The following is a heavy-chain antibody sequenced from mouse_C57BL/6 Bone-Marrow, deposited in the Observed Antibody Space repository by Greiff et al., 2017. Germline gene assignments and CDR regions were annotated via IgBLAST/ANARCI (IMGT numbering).Heavy chain of an antibody. Sequence: EVKVVESGGGLVKPGGSLKLSCAASGFTFSDYGMHWVRQAPEKGLEWVAYISSGSSTIYYADTVKGRFTISRDNAKNTLFLQMTSLRSEDTAMYYCARPGDGYYVGWFAYWGQGTLVTVSA. V-gene: IGHV5-17*01. CDR3: ARPGDGYYVGWFAY. D-gene: IGHD2-3*01. CDR2: ISSGSSTI. CDR1: GFTFSDYG. J-gene: IGHJ3*01.